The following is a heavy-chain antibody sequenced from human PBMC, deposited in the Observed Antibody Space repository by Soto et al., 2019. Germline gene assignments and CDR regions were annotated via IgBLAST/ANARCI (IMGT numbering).Heavy chain of an antibody. CDR3: AKDGGTGKYYDY. D-gene: IGHD2-8*02. J-gene: IGHJ4*02. V-gene: IGHV3-30*18. Sequence: QVQLVESGGGVVQPGRSLRLSCAASGCTFNTYGMHWVRQAPGKGLECVSVIAYDGSNRYYADSVKGRFTISRDNSKNTLYLQMNSLSHEDTAVYYCAKDGGTGKYYDYWGQGTLVTVSS. CDR2: IAYDGSNR. CDR1: GCTFNTYG.